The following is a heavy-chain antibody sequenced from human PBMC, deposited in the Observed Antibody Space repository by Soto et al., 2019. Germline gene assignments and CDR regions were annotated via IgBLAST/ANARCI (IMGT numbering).Heavy chain of an antibody. D-gene: IGHD6-19*01. Sequence: QLQLQESGPGLVKPSETLSLTCTVSGGSISSSSYYWGWIRQPPGKGLEWIGSSYHSGSTYYSPSLKSRVTISVDTSKTQCSLKLSSVTAADTAVYYCARRMHGSGATHPWGQGNLVTVSS. CDR1: GGSISSSSYY. CDR2: SYHSGST. J-gene: IGHJ5*02. CDR3: ARRMHGSGATHP. V-gene: IGHV4-39*01.